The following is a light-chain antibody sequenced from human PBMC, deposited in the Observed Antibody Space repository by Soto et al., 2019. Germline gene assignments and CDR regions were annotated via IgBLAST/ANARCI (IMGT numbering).Light chain of an antibody. CDR2: SNN. V-gene: IGLV1-44*01. CDR1: SSNIGSNT. J-gene: IGLJ3*02. Sequence: QSVVSQPPSASGTPGRRVTISCSGSSSNIGSNTVNWYQQLPGTAPKLLIYSNNHRPSGVPDRFSGSKSGTSASLAISGIQSEHEADYYCAAWDDSLNGWVFGGGTKLIVL. CDR3: AAWDDSLNGWV.